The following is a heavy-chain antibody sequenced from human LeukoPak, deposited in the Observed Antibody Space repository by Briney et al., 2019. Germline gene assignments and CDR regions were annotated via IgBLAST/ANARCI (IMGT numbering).Heavy chain of an antibody. CDR2: ISSNGGST. Sequence: GGSLRLSCSASGFTFSSYAMHWVRQAPGKGLEYVSAISSNGGSTYYADSVKGRFTISRDNSKNTLYLQMSSLRAEDTAVYYCVKAVGARGDYYYYYGMDVWGQGTTVTVSS. V-gene: IGHV3-64D*09. CDR3: VKAVGARGDYYYYYGMDV. CDR1: GFTFSSYA. J-gene: IGHJ6*02. D-gene: IGHD1-26*01.